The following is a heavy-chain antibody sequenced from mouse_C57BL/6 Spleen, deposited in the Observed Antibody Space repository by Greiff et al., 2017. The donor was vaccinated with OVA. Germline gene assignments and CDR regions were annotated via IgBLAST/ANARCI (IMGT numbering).Heavy chain of an antibody. J-gene: IGHJ4*01. CDR2: IDPSDSYT. CDR1: GYTFTSYW. CDR3: ARPALGYYAMDY. D-gene: IGHD2-10*02. V-gene: IGHV1-50*01. Sequence: QVQLQQPGAELVKPGASVKLSCKASGYTFTSYWMQWVKQRPGQGLEWIGEIDPSDSYTNYNQKFKGKATLTVDTSSSTAYMQLSSLTSEDSAVYYCARPALGYYAMDYWGQGTSVTVSS.